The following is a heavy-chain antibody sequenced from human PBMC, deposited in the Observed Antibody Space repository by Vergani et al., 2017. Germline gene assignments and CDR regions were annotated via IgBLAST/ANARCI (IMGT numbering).Heavy chain of an antibody. Sequence: QVQLVQSGAEVKKPGASVTVSCTASGYTFTGYYMHWVRQAPGQGLEWMGWMNTNSGGTNYAQQLLGRVTITRDTSTSTAYMKLRRLRADDTAVYYCARGGIAARDGFDPWGQGTLVTVSS. D-gene: IGHD6-13*01. CDR2: MNTNSGGT. CDR3: ARGGIAARDGFDP. V-gene: IGHV1-2*02. J-gene: IGHJ5*02. CDR1: GYTFTGYY.